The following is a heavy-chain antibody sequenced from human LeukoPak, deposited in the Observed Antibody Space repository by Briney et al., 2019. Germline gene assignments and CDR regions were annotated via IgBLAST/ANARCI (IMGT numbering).Heavy chain of an antibody. D-gene: IGHD3-22*01. J-gene: IGHJ4*02. Sequence: GSLRLSCAASGFTFSSYWMHWVRQAPGKGLVWVSRINSDGSSTSYADSVKGRFTISRDNAKNTLYLQMNSLRAEDTAVYYCAKDGDSSGYPYYFDYWGQGTLVTVSS. CDR1: GFTFSSYW. CDR2: INSDGSST. CDR3: AKDGDSSGYPYYFDY. V-gene: IGHV3-74*01.